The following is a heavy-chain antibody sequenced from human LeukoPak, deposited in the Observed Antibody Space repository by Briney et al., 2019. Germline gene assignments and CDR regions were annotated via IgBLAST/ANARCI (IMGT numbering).Heavy chain of an antibody. V-gene: IGHV1-18*01. Sequence: ASVKVSCKASGYTFTSYGISWVRQAPGQGLEWMGWISAYNGNTNYAQELQGRVTMTTDTSTSTAYMELRSLRSDDTSVYYCARVMQQWLVFNYYYGMDVWGQGTTVTVSS. J-gene: IGHJ6*02. CDR1: GYTFTSYG. CDR3: ARVMQQWLVFNYYYGMDV. D-gene: IGHD6-19*01. CDR2: ISAYNGNT.